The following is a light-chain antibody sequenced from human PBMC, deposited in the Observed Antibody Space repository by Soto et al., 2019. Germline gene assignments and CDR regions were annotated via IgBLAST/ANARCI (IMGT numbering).Light chain of an antibody. CDR1: QSVSSN. V-gene: IGKV3-15*01. CDR2: GAS. J-gene: IGKJ4*01. Sequence: EIVMTQSPATLSVSPGERATLSCRASQSVSSNLAWYQKKPGKAPRLLIYGASTRATGIPARFSGSGSGTEFTLTISSLQSEDFAVYYGQQYNNWPLTFGGGTKVEIK. CDR3: QQYNNWPLT.